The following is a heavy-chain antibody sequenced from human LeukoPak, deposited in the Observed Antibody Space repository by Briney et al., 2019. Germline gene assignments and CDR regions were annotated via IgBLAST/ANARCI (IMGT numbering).Heavy chain of an antibody. D-gene: IGHD3-22*01. CDR1: GYSFTSYW. Sequence: GESLEISWKGPGYSFTSYWIGWVPQMPGKGLEWMVIIYPGDSDNRYSPSFQGQVTISADKSISTAYLQWSSLKASDTAMYYCARAHYYDSSGYLYYFDYWGQGTLVTVSS. V-gene: IGHV5-51*01. CDR3: ARAHYYDSSGYLYYFDY. CDR2: IYPGDSDN. J-gene: IGHJ4*02.